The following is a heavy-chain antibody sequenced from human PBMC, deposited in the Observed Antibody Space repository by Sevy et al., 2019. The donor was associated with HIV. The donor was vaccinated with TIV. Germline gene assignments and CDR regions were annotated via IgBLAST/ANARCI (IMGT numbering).Heavy chain of an antibody. CDR2: IYYSGST. D-gene: IGHD4-17*01. CDR1: GGSVSRSTYY. CDR3: ARHSSMTTVTMNY. Sequence: SETLSLTCTVSGGSVSRSTYYWGWIRQPPGKGLEWIGSIYYSGSTYYNPSLKSRVTISVDTSNNQFSLKLISVTAADTAVYYCARHSSMTTVTMNYWGQGTLVTVSS. J-gene: IGHJ4*02. V-gene: IGHV4-39*01.